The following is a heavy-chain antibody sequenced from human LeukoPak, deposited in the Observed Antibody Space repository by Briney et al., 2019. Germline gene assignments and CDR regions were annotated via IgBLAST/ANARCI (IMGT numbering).Heavy chain of an antibody. CDR1: GGTFSSYA. Sequence: SVKVSCKASGGTFSSYAISWVRQAPGQGLEWMGRIIPILGIANYAQKFQGRVTTTADKSTSTAYMELSSLRSEDTAVYYCATPYYYDSSGYYEGFDYWGQGTLVTVSS. J-gene: IGHJ4*02. CDR2: IIPILGIA. CDR3: ATPYYYDSSGYYEGFDY. V-gene: IGHV1-69*04. D-gene: IGHD3-22*01.